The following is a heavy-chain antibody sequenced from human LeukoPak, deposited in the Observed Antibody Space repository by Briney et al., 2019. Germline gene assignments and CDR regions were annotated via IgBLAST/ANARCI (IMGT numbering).Heavy chain of an antibody. V-gene: IGHV3-30*18. D-gene: IGHD4-17*01. CDR1: GFTFSSYG. CDR3: AKPPAGDYAVGYFQH. Sequence: GGSLRLSCAASGFTFSSYGMHWVRQAPGKGLEWVAVISYDGSNKYYADSVKGRFTISRDNSKNTLYLQMNSLRAEETAVFYCAKPPAGDYAVGYFQHWGQGTLVTVSS. J-gene: IGHJ1*01. CDR2: ISYDGSNK.